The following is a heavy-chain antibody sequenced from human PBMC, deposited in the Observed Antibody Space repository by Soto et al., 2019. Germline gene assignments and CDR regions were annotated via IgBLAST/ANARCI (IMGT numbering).Heavy chain of an antibody. D-gene: IGHD4-17*01. V-gene: IGHV4-59*01. CDR1: GGSISSYY. CDR3: ARGAIAVFYGENYYYMDV. J-gene: IGHJ6*03. CDR2: IYYSGST. Sequence: SETLSLTCTVSGGSISSYYWSWIRQPPGKGLEWIGYIYYSGSTNYNPSLKSRVTISVDTSKNQFSLKLSSVTAADTAVYYCARGAIAVFYGENYYYMDVWGKGTTVTVSS.